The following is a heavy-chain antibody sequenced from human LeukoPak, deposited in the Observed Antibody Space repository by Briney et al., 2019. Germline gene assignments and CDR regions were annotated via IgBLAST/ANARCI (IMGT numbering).Heavy chain of an antibody. CDR3: ARRATAVLALGAFRI. D-gene: IGHD6-19*01. J-gene: IGHJ3*02. CDR1: GGSISSGIYY. V-gene: IGHV4-39*02. CDR2: VYYTGTT. Sequence: SETLSLTCTVSGGSISSGIYYWDWIRQPPRRGLEWIGGVYYTGTTYYNPSLKSRVTISIDTSQNLFSLKLNSVTAADTATYYCARRATAVLALGAFRIWGQGTVVTVSS.